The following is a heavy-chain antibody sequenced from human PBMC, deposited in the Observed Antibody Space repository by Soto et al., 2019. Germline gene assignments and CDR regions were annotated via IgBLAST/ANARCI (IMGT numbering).Heavy chain of an antibody. CDR1: GFTFSSYW. CDR2: ISSDGSST. CDR3: AKGGGKTIDY. D-gene: IGHD2-15*01. V-gene: IGHV3-74*01. Sequence: EVPLVESGGGLVQPGGSLRLSCAASGFTFSSYWMHWVRQAPGKGLVWVSRISSDGSSTTYADSVKGRSTISRDNAKNTLYLQMNSLRAEDTAVYFCAKGGGKTIDYWGQGTLVIVSS. J-gene: IGHJ4*02.